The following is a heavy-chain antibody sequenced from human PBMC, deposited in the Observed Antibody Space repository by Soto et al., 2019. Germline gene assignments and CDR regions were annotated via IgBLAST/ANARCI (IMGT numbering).Heavy chain of an antibody. V-gene: IGHV3-64*04. CDR3: ASRVPHGTYGAPYFQH. Sequence: PGGSRRLSGSASAFTFSIYAMHWVSKAPGMGLEYFSAISSNGGSTYYADSVKGRFTSSRDNSKNTLYLQMNSLRPEDTAVYYCASRVPHGTYGAPYFQHWGQGTLVTVSS. D-gene: IGHD1-26*01. CDR1: AFTFSIYA. CDR2: ISSNGGST. J-gene: IGHJ1*01.